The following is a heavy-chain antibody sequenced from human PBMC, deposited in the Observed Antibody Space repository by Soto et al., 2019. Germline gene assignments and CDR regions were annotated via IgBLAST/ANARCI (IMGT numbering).Heavy chain of an antibody. CDR2: INHSGST. V-gene: IGHV4-34*01. D-gene: IGHD1-20*01. Sequence: QVQLQQWGAGLLKPSETLSLTCAVYGGSFSGYYWSWIRQPPGKGLEWIGEINHSGSTNYNPSLKSRVTITVETSKNQFSLKLSSVTAADTAVYYCARTLRRGSYNWIQGELDPWGQGTLVTVSS. J-gene: IGHJ5*02. CDR1: GGSFSGYY. CDR3: ARTLRRGSYNWIQGELDP.